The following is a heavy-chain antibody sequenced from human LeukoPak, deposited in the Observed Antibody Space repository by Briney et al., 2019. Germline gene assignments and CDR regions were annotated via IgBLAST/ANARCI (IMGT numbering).Heavy chain of an antibody. CDR3: ARRGRFSTGRGEFDY. CDR1: GYIFTNNW. J-gene: IGHJ4*02. D-gene: IGHD2-8*02. V-gene: IGHV5-51*01. Sequence: GESLKISCKGFGYIFTNNWIAWVRQLPGKGLGCMGIIYGDDSETRYSPSFQGQVTLTADKSINTTYLQWSSLKASDSAIYYCARRGRFSTGRGEFDYWGQGTLVTVSS. CDR2: IYGDDSET.